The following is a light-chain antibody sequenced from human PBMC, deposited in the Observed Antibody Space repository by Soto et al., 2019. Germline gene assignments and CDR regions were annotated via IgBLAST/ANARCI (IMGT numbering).Light chain of an antibody. CDR1: QTIYSN. J-gene: IGKJ1*01. CDR3: QQYQNLWT. CDR2: RAS. Sequence: EIVLTQSPGTLSLSPGEIATLSCRAGQTIYSNVAWYQQRPGQAPRLLIYRASTRATGVPARFSGSGSGTEFTLTISGLQSEDFALYYCQQYQNLWTFGQGTKVDIK. V-gene: IGKV3-15*01.